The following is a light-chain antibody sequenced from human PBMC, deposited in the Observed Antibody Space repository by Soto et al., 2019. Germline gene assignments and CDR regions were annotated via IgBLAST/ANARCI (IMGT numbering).Light chain of an antibody. CDR3: QQRSNWPPWT. J-gene: IGKJ1*01. CDR1: RSVRSY. Sequence: EIVLTQSPATLSLSPGERATLSCRASRSVRSYLAWYQHKPGQAPRLLIYDASNRATGIPARFSGSGSGTDFTLTISSLEPEDFAVYYCQQRSNWPPWTFGQGTKVEIK. CDR2: DAS. V-gene: IGKV3-11*01.